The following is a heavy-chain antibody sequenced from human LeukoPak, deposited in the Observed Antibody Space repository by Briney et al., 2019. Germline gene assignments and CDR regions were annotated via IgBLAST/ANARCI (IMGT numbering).Heavy chain of an antibody. CDR1: GGSIRDFY. J-gene: IGHJ6*03. D-gene: IGHD6-19*01. CDR2: SDNSGST. V-gene: IGHV4-59*01. Sequence: PSETLSLTCTVSGGSIRDFYWSWIRQSADRRLDFIGYSDNSGSTEYNPSLKSRVTISVDTSKNQFSLDLNSVTAADTAVYYCASLAVPFGWYGGSYYWYMDVWGKGTTVTVSS. CDR3: ASLAVPFGWYGGSYYWYMDV.